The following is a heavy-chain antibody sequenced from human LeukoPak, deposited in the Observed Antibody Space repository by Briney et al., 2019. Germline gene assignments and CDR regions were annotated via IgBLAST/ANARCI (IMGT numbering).Heavy chain of an antibody. CDR2: IYHSGST. V-gene: IGHV4-30-2*01. CDR1: GGSISSGGYS. D-gene: IGHD5-12*01. Sequence: SQTLSLTCAVSGGSISSGGYSWSWIRQPPGKGLEWIGYIYHSGSTYYNPSLKSRVTISVDRSKNQFSLKLSSVTAADTAVYYCARGGYSGYDGFFDYWGQGTLVTVSS. J-gene: IGHJ4*02. CDR3: ARGGYSGYDGFFDY.